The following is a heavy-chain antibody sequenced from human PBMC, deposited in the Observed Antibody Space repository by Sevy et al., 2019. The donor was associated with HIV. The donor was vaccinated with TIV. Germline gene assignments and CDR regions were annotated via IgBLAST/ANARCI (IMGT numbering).Heavy chain of an antibody. CDR1: GFTFSGYW. V-gene: IGHV3-7*01. CDR2: IKQDGSKN. J-gene: IGHJ4*02. Sequence: VGSLRLSCAASGFTFSGYWMSWVRQAPGKGLQWVANIKQDGSKNEFVDSVKGRFTISRDNPKNSLYLQMNSLRAEDTAVYYCAREGAGGFDYWGQGTLVTVSS. D-gene: IGHD2-15*01. CDR3: AREGAGGFDY.